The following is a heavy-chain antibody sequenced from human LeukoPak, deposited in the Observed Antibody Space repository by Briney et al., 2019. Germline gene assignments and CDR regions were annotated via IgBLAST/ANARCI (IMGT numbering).Heavy chain of an antibody. CDR1: GGSISSGDYY. J-gene: IGHJ4*02. V-gene: IGHV4-30-4*01. CDR3: ASIIGDDSSGYYHFDY. D-gene: IGHD3-22*01. CDR2: IYYSGST. Sequence: PSQTLSLTCTVSGGSISSGDYYWSSIRQPPGKGLEWIGYIYYSGSTYYNPSLKSRVTISVDTSKNQFSLKLSSVNAADTAVYYCASIIGDDSSGYYHFDYWGQGTLVTVSS.